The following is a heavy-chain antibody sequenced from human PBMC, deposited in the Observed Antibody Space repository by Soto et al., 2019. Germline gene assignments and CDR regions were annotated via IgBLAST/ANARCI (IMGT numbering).Heavy chain of an antibody. Sequence: SETLSLTCTVSGGSVSSGSYYWIWIRQPPGKGLEWIGYIYYSGSTNYNPSLKSRVTISVDTSKNQFSLKLSSVTAADTAVYYCAGDTISSYSSSWYDPFDYWGQGTLVTVSS. CDR2: IYYSGST. CDR1: GGSVSSGSYY. CDR3: AGDTISSYSSSWYDPFDY. J-gene: IGHJ4*02. V-gene: IGHV4-61*01. D-gene: IGHD6-13*01.